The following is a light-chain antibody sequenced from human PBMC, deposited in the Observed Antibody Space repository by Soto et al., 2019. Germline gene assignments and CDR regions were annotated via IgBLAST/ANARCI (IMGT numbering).Light chain of an antibody. CDR1: QRVSSSF. CDR3: QQYSSSPIT. CDR2: GAS. V-gene: IGKV3-20*01. J-gene: IGKJ5*01. Sequence: EIVLTQSPGTLSLSPGERDTLSWRASQRVSSSFLAWFQQKPGQAPRLLIYGASSRATGIPDRFSGSGSGTDFTLTISRLEPEDFAVYYCQQYSSSPITFGQGTRLEIK.